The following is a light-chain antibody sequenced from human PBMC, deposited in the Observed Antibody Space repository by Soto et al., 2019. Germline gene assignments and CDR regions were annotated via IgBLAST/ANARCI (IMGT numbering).Light chain of an antibody. Sequence: EIVMTQSPATLSVSPGERATLSCRASQSVSSNLAWYQQKPGQAPRLLIYGASTRATGIPARFSGSGSGTDFTLTISRLEPEDSAVYYCQQFGSSAWTFGPGTKVDIK. J-gene: IGKJ1*01. V-gene: IGKV3-15*01. CDR2: GAS. CDR1: QSVSSN. CDR3: QQFGSSAWT.